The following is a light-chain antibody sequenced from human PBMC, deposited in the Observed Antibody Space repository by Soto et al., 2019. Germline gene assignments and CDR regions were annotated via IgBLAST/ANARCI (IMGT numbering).Light chain of an antibody. CDR2: DVS. J-gene: IGLJ1*01. V-gene: IGLV2-14*01. CDR3: SSYTSSITPYV. Sequence: QSALTQPASVSGSPGQSITISCTGTSSDVGGYDFVSWYQQHPGRAPKLMIYDVSDRPSGVSNRFSGSKSGNTASLTISGLQTEDEADYYCSSYTSSITPYVLGTGTKVTVL. CDR1: SSDVGGYDF.